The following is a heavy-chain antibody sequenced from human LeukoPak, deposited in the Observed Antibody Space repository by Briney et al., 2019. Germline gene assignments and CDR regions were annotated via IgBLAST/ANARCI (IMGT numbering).Heavy chain of an antibody. J-gene: IGHJ4*02. Sequence: PSETLSLTCTVSGGSISSYYWSWIRQPPGKGLGWIGYIYYSGSTNYNPSLKSRVTISVDTSKNQFSLKLSSVTAADTAVYYCARGTHHYDILTGYKFDYWGQGTLVTVSS. CDR1: GGSISSYY. CDR3: ARGTHHYDILTGYKFDY. V-gene: IGHV4-59*01. D-gene: IGHD3-9*01. CDR2: IYYSGST.